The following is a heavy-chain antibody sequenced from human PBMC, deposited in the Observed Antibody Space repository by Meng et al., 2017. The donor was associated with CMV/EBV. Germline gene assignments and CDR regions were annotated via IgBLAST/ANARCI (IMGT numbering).Heavy chain of an antibody. Sequence: QITLKESAPTLVKPPQTLTLTGTFSGFSLSTSGVGVGWIRQPPGKALEWLALIYWDDDKRYSPSLKSRLTITKDTSKNQVVLTMTNMDPVDTATYYCARIAAAGRFDYWGQGTLVTVSS. CDR2: IYWDDDK. CDR3: ARIAAAGRFDY. D-gene: IGHD6-13*01. J-gene: IGHJ4*02. CDR1: GFSLSTSGVG. V-gene: IGHV2-5*02.